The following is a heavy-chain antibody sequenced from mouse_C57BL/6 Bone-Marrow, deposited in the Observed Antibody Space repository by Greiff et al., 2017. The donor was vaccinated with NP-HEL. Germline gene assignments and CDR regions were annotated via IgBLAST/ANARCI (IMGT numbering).Heavy chain of an antibody. CDR1: GYTFTSYW. J-gene: IGHJ4*01. Sequence: VQLQQPGAELVKPGASVKMSCKASGYTFTSYWITWVKQRPGQGLEWIGDIYPGSGSTNYNEKFKSKATLTVDTSSSTAYMQLSSLTSEDSAVYYCARFHYYYGPMDYWGQGTSVTVSS. CDR2: IYPGSGST. CDR3: ARFHYYYGPMDY. D-gene: IGHD1-1*01. V-gene: IGHV1-55*01.